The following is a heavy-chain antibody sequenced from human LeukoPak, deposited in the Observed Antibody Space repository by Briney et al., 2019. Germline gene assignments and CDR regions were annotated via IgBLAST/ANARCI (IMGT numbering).Heavy chain of an antibody. J-gene: IGHJ4*02. V-gene: IGHV4-59*01. D-gene: IGHD2-21*01. CDR3: ARGPHGENGVFDY. CDR1: GGSISSYY. Sequence: PSETLSLTCTVSGGSISSYYWSWIRQPPGKGLEWIGYIYYSGSTNYNPSLESRVSISVDTSKNQFSLKLSSVTAADTAVYYCARGPHGENGVFDYWGQGTLVTVSS. CDR2: IYYSGST.